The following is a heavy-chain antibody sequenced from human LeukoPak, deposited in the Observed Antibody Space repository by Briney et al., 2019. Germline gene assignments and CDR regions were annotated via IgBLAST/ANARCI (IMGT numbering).Heavy chain of an antibody. Sequence: GGSLRLSCAASGFTFSSYGMHWVRQAPGKGLEWVAVISYDGSNKYYADSVKGRFTISRDTSKNTLYLQMNSLRADTTAVYYCAKTGVKYSYGSYFDYWGQGTLVTVSS. V-gene: IGHV3-30*18. D-gene: IGHD5-18*01. J-gene: IGHJ4*02. CDR3: AKTGVKYSYGSYFDY. CDR1: GFTFSSYG. CDR2: ISYDGSNK.